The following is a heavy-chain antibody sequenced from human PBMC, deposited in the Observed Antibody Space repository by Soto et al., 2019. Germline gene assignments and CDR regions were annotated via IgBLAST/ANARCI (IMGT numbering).Heavy chain of an antibody. CDR2: IYPGDSDA. V-gene: IGHV5-51*01. J-gene: IGHJ4*02. D-gene: IGHD5-18*01. Sequence: PXEXLKSSCKCSGYXFTSYWVVWVRHMPGKGLECMGIIYPGDSDARYSPSFQGQVTISSDKSISTAYLQLSSLKASDTAMYYCARLEFADTAMVTRPFDYWGQGTLGTVSS. CDR1: GYXFTSYW. CDR3: ARLEFADTAMVTRPFDY.